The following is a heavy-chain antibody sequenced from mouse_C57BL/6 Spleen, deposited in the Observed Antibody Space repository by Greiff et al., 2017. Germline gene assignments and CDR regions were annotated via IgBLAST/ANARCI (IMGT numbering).Heavy chain of an antibody. CDR2: ISSGGSYT. V-gene: IGHV5-6*01. D-gene: IGHD1-3*01. J-gene: IGHJ4*01. Sequence: EVKLMESGGDLVKPGGSLKLSCAASGFTFSSYGMSWVRQTPDKRLEWVATISSGGSYTYYPDSVKGRFTISRDNAKNTLYLQMSSLKSEDTAMYYCARQTKGYAMDYWCQGTSVTVSS. CDR3: ARQTKGYAMDY. CDR1: GFTFSSYG.